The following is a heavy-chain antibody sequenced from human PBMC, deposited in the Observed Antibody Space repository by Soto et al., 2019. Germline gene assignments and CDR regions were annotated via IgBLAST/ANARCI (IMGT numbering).Heavy chain of an antibody. CDR1: GFTFSSYS. Sequence: EVQLVESGGGLVQPGGSLRLSCAASGFTFSSYSMNWVRQAPGKGLEGVSYISSSSSTIYYADSVKGRFTISRDNAKNSLYLQMNSLRAADTAVYYCARVGYDILTNYYYMDVWGKGTTVTVSS. J-gene: IGHJ6*03. V-gene: IGHV3-48*01. CDR3: ARVGYDILTNYYYMDV. CDR2: ISSSSSTI. D-gene: IGHD3-9*01.